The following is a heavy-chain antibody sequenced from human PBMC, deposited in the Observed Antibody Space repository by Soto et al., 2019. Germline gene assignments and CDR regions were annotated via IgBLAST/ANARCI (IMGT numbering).Heavy chain of an antibody. CDR2: IYYSGST. CDR1: CGSISSGGYY. V-gene: IGHV4-31*03. CDR3: ARAQYYYDSSGYYSAVYYGMDV. D-gene: IGHD3-22*01. Sequence: PSETLSLTCTVSCGSISSGGYYWSWIRQHPGKGLEWIGYIYYSGSTYYNPSLKSRVTISVDTSKNQFSLKLSSVTAADTAVYYCARAQYYYDSSGYYSAVYYGMDVWGQGTTVTVSS. J-gene: IGHJ6*02.